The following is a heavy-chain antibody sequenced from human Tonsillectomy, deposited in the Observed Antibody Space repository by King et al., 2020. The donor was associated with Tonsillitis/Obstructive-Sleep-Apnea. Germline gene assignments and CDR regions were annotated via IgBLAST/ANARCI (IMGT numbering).Heavy chain of an antibody. D-gene: IGHD5-12*01. CDR3: ARVGDICYDKISPTFFDY. V-gene: IGHV3-30*04. CDR1: GFVFRNYT. Sequence: VQLVESGGGVVQPGRSLRLSCAASGFVFRNYTMHWVRQAPGKGLNWVSVISYDGSDKYYVDSVKGRFTISRDNSKNTLYLRMNSLRAEDTAVYFCARVGDICYDKISPTFFDYWGRGTLVSVSS. J-gene: IGHJ4*02. CDR2: ISYDGSDK.